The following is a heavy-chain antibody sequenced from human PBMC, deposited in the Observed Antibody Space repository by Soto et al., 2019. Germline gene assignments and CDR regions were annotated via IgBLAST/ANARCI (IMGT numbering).Heavy chain of an antibody. Sequence: GGSLRLSCAASGFTFSSYAMSWVRQAPGKGLEWVSAISGSGGSTYYADSVKGRFTISRDNSKNTLYLQMNSLRAEDTAVYYCAKGSGYSGYDRYYYYYYMDVWGKGTTVTVSS. CDR2: ISGSGGST. D-gene: IGHD5-12*01. J-gene: IGHJ6*03. CDR3: AKGSGYSGYDRYYYYYYMDV. V-gene: IGHV3-23*01. CDR1: GFTFSSYA.